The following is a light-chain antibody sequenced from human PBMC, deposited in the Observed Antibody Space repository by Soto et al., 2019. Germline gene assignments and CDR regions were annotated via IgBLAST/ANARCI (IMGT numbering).Light chain of an antibody. Sequence: QSALTQPASVSGSPGQSITISCAGTSTDVGGYNYVSWYQQHPGKAPKLMISEVSNRPSGVSNRFSGSKSGNTASLTISGLQVEDEADYYCCSYAGTYSWVFGGGTKLTVL. J-gene: IGLJ3*02. CDR1: STDVGGYNY. CDR2: EVS. CDR3: CSYAGTYSWV. V-gene: IGLV2-14*01.